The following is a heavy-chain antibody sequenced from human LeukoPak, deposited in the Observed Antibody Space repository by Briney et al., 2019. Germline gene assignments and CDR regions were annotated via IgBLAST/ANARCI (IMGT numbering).Heavy chain of an antibody. CDR2: IDPSGGAT. D-gene: IGHD2-21*02. V-gene: IGHV1-46*01. J-gene: IGHJ4*02. Sequence: ASVKVSCKASGYTFTSYYMHWVRQAPGQGLEWMGMIDPSGGATSNAQKVQGRVTMTRDTSTSTIYMELSSLRFEDTAVYYCASALYCGGDCYSGRYFFDYWGQGTLVTVSS. CDR1: GYTFTSYY. CDR3: ASALYCGGDCYSGRYFFDY.